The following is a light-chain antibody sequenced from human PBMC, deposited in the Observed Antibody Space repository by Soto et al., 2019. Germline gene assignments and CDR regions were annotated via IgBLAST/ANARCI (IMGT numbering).Light chain of an antibody. CDR2: WAS. V-gene: IGKV4-1*01. Sequence: DIVLTQSPDSLAVSLGERATINCKSSQSVLYSSNNKNYLAWYQQKPGQPPKLLIYWASTRESGVPDRFSGSGSGTDFTLTISSLLPEDVATYYCQNLDNAAFTFGPGTKVDIK. CDR1: QSVLYSSNNKNY. CDR3: QNLDNAAFT. J-gene: IGKJ3*01.